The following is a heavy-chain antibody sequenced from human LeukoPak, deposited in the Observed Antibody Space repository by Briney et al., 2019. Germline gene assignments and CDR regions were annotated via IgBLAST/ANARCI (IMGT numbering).Heavy chain of an antibody. V-gene: IGHV4-34*01. CDR2: INHSGST. D-gene: IGHD3-22*01. J-gene: IGHJ5*02. CDR3: AGDYYDSSGYSP. Sequence: SETLSLTCAVYGGSFSGYYWSWIRQPPGKGLEWIGEINHSGSTNYNPSLKSRVTISVDTSKNQFSLKLSSVTAADTAVYYCAGDYYDSSGYSPWGQGTLVTVSS. CDR1: GGSFSGYY.